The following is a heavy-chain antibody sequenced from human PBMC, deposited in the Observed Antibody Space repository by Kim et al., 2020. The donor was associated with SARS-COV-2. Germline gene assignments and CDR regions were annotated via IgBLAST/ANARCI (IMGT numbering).Heavy chain of an antibody. CDR1: GGSVYSYY. V-gene: IGHV4-59*08. CDR2: IYYTGRT. J-gene: IGHJ4*02. CDR3: ARHRYGGDSIFDS. D-gene: IGHD2-21*02. Sequence: SETLSLICTVSGGSVYSYYWTWIRQSPERGLEWIGSIYYTGRTDYNSPLQSRVTMSIDTSRNQFSLKLTSVTAADTAVYFCARHRYGGDSIFDSWCQG.